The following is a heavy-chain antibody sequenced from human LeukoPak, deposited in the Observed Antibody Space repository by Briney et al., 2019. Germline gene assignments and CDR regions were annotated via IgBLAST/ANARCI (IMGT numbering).Heavy chain of an antibody. Sequence: SETLSLTCTVSGGSISSYYWSWIRQPPGKGLEWIGYIYYSGSTNYNPSLKSRVTISVDTSKNQFSLKLSSVTAADTAVYYCARRITMVRGVIAQPSDAFDIWGQGTMVTVSS. V-gene: IGHV4-59*01. D-gene: IGHD3-10*01. CDR1: GGSISSYY. J-gene: IGHJ3*02. CDR2: IYYSGST. CDR3: ARRITMVRGVIAQPSDAFDI.